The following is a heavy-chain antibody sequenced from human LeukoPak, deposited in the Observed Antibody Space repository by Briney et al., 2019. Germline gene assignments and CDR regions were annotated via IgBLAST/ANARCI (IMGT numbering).Heavy chain of an antibody. Sequence: ASETLSLTCTVSGGSISSYYWSWIRQPPGKGLEWIGEINHSGSTNYNPSLKSRVTISVDTSKNQFSLKLSSVTAADTAVYYCARIRGYSYGWGQGTLVTVSS. D-gene: IGHD5-18*01. CDR3: ARIRGYSYG. CDR1: GGSISSYY. J-gene: IGHJ4*02. V-gene: IGHV4-34*01. CDR2: INHSGST.